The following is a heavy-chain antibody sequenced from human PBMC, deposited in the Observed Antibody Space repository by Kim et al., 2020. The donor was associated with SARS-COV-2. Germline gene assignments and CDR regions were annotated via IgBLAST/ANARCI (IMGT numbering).Heavy chain of an antibody. D-gene: IGHD3-10*01. Sequence: SETLSLTCAVYGGSFSGYYWSWIRQPPGKGLEWIGEINHSGSTNYNPSLKSRVTISVDTSKNQFSLKLSSVTAADTAVYYCARRKITMVRGQGYYYYYG. CDR1: GGSFSGYY. CDR3: ARRKITMVRGQGYYYYYG. CDR2: INHSGST. V-gene: IGHV4-34*01. J-gene: IGHJ6*01.